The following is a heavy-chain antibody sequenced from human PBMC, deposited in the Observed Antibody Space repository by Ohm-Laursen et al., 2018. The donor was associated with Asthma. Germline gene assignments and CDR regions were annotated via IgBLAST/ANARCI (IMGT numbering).Heavy chain of an antibody. CDR2: ISGSGGST. D-gene: IGHD4/OR15-4a*01. CDR3: ARGYGTNSRYYYYYGMDV. V-gene: IGHV3-23*01. Sequence: GSLRLSCAASGFTFSSYAMSWVRQAPGKGLEWVSAISGSGGSTYYADSVKGRFAISRDNSKNTLYLQMNSLRAEDTAVYYCARGYGTNSRYYYYYGMDVWGQGTTVTVSS. J-gene: IGHJ6*02. CDR1: GFTFSSYA.